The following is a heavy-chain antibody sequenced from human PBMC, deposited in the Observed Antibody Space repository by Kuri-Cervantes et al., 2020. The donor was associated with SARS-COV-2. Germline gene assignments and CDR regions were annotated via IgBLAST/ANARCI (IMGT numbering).Heavy chain of an antibody. CDR3: ARLYDSSGYYYPAFDY. Sequence: GSLRLSCTVSGGSISSYYWSWIRQPPGKGLEWIGSIHYRGTTYYNPSLKTRVTISVDTSKNQFSLRLSSVTAADTAVYYCARLYDSSGYYYPAFDYWGQGTLVTVSS. D-gene: IGHD3-22*01. CDR1: GGSISSYY. V-gene: IGHV4-59*05. CDR2: IHYRGTT. J-gene: IGHJ4*02.